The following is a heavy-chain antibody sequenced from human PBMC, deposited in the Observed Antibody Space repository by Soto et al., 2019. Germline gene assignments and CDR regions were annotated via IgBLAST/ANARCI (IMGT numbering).Heavy chain of an antibody. J-gene: IGHJ3*01. Sequence: EVQLVESGGGLVQPGESLRLSCAASGFTFSAFWMTWLRQAPGKGLEWVANIKRDGTGTHYGESVEGRCTLSRDNAQNSLFLQLNSLRPEDTAMYYCARDLSPPGEFFYDAFAVWGQGTFVTVSS. CDR1: GFTFSAFW. V-gene: IGHV3-7*04. CDR2: IKRDGTGT. D-gene: IGHD2-21*01. CDR3: ARDLSPPGEFFYDAFAV.